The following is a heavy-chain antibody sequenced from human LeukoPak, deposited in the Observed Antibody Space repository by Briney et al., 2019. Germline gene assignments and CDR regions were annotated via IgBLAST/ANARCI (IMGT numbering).Heavy chain of an antibody. CDR2: ISYDGSKT. D-gene: IGHD6-13*01. V-gene: IGHV3-30*03. J-gene: IGHJ4*02. CDR1: GFTFSSYS. CDR3: AGYSSSWSSFDY. Sequence: GGSLRLSCAASGFTFSSYSMNWVRQAPGKGLEWVAVISYDGSKTYYADSVKDRFTISRDNSKSTLYLQMNSLRAEDTALYYCAGYSSSWSSFDYWGQGTLVTVSS.